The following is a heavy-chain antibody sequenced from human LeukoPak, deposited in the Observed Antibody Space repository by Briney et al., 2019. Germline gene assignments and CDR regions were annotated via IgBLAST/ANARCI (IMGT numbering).Heavy chain of an antibody. Sequence: GGSLRLSCAASGFTFSSYEMNWVRQAPGKGLEWVSSISSSSTYIYYAESMKGRFTISRDNAKNSLYLQMDSLRAEDTAMYYCAKTNYYDTTDDKPYTTHFDYWGQGALVTVSS. CDR3: AKTNYYDTTDDKPYTTHFDY. CDR2: ISSSSTYI. V-gene: IGHV3-21*04. CDR1: GFTFSSYE. D-gene: IGHD3-22*01. J-gene: IGHJ4*02.